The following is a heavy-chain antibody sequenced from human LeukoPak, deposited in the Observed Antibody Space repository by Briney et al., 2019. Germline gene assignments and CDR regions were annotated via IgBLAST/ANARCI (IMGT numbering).Heavy chain of an antibody. V-gene: IGHV3-20*04. CDR3: AREWEGCSTTDCPFDF. J-gene: IGHJ4*02. CDR1: GFNFNDYG. Sequence: PGGYLRFSCAASGFNFNDYGMSWVRQVLGKGLEWVSGINWNGDDTNYAHSVKGRFTISRDNAKKSLYLEMSSLRAEDTALYYCAREWEGCSTTDCPFDFWGQGTLVTVSS. D-gene: IGHD2-2*01. CDR2: INWNGDDT.